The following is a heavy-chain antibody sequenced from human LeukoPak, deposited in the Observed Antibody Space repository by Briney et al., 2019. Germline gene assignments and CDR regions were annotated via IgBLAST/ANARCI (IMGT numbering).Heavy chain of an antibody. CDR2: IYTSGST. Sequence: PSQTLSLTCTVSGGSISSGSYYWSWIRQPAGKGLEWIGRIYTSGSTNYNPSLKSRVTISVDTSKNQFSLRLSSVTAADTAVYYCARELGNYRDYWGQGTLVTVSS. CDR3: ARELGNYRDY. D-gene: IGHD7-27*01. V-gene: IGHV4-61*02. CDR1: GGSISSGSYY. J-gene: IGHJ4*02.